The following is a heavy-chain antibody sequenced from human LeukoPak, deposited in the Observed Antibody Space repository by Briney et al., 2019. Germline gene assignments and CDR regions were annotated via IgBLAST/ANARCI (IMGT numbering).Heavy chain of an antibody. V-gene: IGHV3-21*01. CDR3: ARVFRSSSWYGPPNWFDP. Sequence: GGSLRLSCAASGFTFSSYSMNWVRQAPGKGLEWVSSISSSSSYIYYADSVKGRFTISRDNAKNSLYLQMNSLRAEDTAVYYCARVFRSSSWYGPPNWFDPWGQGTLVTVSS. CDR1: GFTFSSYS. CDR2: ISSSSSYI. J-gene: IGHJ5*02. D-gene: IGHD6-13*01.